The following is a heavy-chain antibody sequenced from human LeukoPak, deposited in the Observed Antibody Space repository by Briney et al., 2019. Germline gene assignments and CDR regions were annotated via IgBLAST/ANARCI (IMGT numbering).Heavy chain of an antibody. V-gene: IGHV1-69*06. Sequence: SVKVSCKASGGTFSSYAISWVRQAPGQGLEGMGGIIPIFGTANYAQKFQGRVTITADKSTRQGYMELRSLRYEDTAVYYCARDIVVVVAGEGYYYYGMEVWGKGTTVTVSS. D-gene: IGHD2-15*01. J-gene: IGHJ6*04. CDR2: IIPIFGTA. CDR1: GGTFSSYA. CDR3: ARDIVVVVAGEGYYYYGMEV.